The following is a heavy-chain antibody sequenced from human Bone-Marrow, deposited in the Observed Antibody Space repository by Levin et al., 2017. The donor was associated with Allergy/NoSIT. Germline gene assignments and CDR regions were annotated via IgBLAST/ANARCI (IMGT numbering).Heavy chain of an antibody. CDR3: ARGHRRRYDFWSGYNFDY. CDR2: ISSSGSTI. Sequence: SGGSLRLSCAASGFTFSDYYMSWIRQAPGKGLEWVSYISSSGSTIYYADSVKGRFTISRDNAKNSLYLQMNSLRAEDTAVYYCARGHRRRYDFWSGYNFDYWGQGTLVTVSS. CDR1: GFTFSDYY. V-gene: IGHV3-11*01. D-gene: IGHD3-3*01. J-gene: IGHJ4*02.